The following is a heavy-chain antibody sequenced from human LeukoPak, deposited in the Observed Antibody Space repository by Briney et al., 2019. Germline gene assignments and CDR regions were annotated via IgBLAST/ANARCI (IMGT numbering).Heavy chain of an antibody. CDR3: ARDRPYYYDSSAYYPDF. D-gene: IGHD3-22*01. CDR2: ISGYSGNT. J-gene: IGHJ4*02. Sequence: GASVKVSFKASGYSFTSYGISWVRQAPGQGLEWMGWISGYSGNTNYAQRRQGRVTMTTDTSTSTAYMELRSLSSDDTAVYYCARDRPYYYDSSAYYPDFWGQGTLVTVSS. V-gene: IGHV1-18*01. CDR1: GYSFTSYG.